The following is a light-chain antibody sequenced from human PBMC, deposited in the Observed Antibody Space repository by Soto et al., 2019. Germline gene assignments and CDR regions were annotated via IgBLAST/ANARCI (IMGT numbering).Light chain of an antibody. J-gene: IGKJ1*01. Sequence: DLQMTQSPSSLSASVGDRVTITCRASQSISSYLNWYQQKPGKAPKLLIYAASSLQSGVPSRFSGSGSGTDFTLTMSSLQPEDFATYYCQQSYSTPPWTFGQGTKVEIK. CDR1: QSISSY. V-gene: IGKV1-39*01. CDR2: AAS. CDR3: QQSYSTPPWT.